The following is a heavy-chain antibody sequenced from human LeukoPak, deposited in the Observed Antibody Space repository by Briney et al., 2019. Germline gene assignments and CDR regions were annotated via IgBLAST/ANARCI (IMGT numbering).Heavy chain of an antibody. CDR2: IYHDGST. CDR1: GGSISSNNW. CDR3: ARHIAISYDAFDL. V-gene: IGHV4-4*02. D-gene: IGHD6-13*01. J-gene: IGHJ3*01. Sequence: PSETLSLTCAVSGGSISSNNWWIWVRQSPEKGLEWIGEIYHDGSTNYNPSLKSRVTISMDKSKNQFSLKLTSVTAADTAVYYCARHIAISYDAFDLWGRGTMVSVSS.